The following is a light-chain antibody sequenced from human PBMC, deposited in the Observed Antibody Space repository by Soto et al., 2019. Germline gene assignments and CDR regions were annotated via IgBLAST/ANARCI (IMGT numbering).Light chain of an antibody. CDR2: GAS. J-gene: IGKJ1*01. CDR1: ESIASNY. Sequence: EIVLTQSPGTLSLSPGERATLSCRASESIASNYLAWYQQKPGQAPRLLMHGASSRATGIPDRFSGSGSGTDFTLTITRLQPEYFAVYYCQQYGSSPWTSGQGTKVEIK. CDR3: QQYGSSPWT. V-gene: IGKV3-20*01.